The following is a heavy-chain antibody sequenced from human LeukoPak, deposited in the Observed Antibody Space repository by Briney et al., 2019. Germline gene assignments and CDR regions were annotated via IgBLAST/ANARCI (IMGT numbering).Heavy chain of an antibody. Sequence: SETLSLTCTVCGYSISSGYYWGWIRQPPGKGLEWIGNMYHSGITYYNPSLKSRVTISVDTSKNQFSLNLISVTAADTAVYYCASNWMSSSYYFGYWGQGTLVTVSS. CDR3: ASNWMSSSYYFGY. CDR1: GYSISSGYY. CDR2: MYHSGIT. V-gene: IGHV4-38-2*02. J-gene: IGHJ4*02. D-gene: IGHD3-22*01.